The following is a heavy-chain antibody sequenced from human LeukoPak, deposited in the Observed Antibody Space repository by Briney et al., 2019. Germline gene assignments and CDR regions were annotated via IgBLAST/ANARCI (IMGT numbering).Heavy chain of an antibody. V-gene: IGHV3-7*03. Sequence: GGSLRLSCAASGFTFSSYWMSWVRQAPGKGLEWVANIKQDGSEKYYVDSVKGRFTISRDNAKNSLYLQMNSLRAEATAVYYCARDRTLAYSSYYFDYWGQGTLVTVSS. D-gene: IGHD5-18*01. J-gene: IGHJ4*02. CDR1: GFTFSSYW. CDR2: IKQDGSEK. CDR3: ARDRTLAYSSYYFDY.